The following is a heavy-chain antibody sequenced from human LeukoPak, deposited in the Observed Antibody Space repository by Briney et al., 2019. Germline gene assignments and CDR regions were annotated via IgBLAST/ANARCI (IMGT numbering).Heavy chain of an antibody. CDR2: IYWDDDK. D-gene: IGHD1-14*01. Sequence: SGPTQVNPTQTLTLTCTFSGFSLTTSRVGVGWIRQPPGKALEWLALIYWDDDKRYSPSLKSRLTITKDTSKNQVVLIMTNMDPVDTATYYCAHRGGTGAYFDLWGRGTLVTVSS. V-gene: IGHV2-5*02. CDR3: AHRGGTGAYFDL. J-gene: IGHJ2*01. CDR1: GFSLTTSRVG.